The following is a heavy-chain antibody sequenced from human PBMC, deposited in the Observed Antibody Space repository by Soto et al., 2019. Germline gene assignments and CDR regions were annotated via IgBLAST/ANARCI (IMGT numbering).Heavy chain of an antibody. CDR2: IYHGGST. CDR1: GGSISSGSYS. J-gene: IGHJ5*02. D-gene: IGHD1-26*01. Sequence: QLQLQESGSGLVKPSQTLSLTCAVSGGSISSGSYSWSRIRQPPGKGLEWIGYIYHGGSTYYNPSLKSRVTISVDTSKNQFSLRLDSVTAADTAVYYCARGGYYGHWFDPWGQGTLVTVPS. CDR3: ARGGYYGHWFDP. V-gene: IGHV4-30-2*01.